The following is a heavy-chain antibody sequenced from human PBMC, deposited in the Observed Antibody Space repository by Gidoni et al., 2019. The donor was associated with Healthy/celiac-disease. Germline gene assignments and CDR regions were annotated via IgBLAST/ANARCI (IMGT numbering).Heavy chain of an antibody. Sequence: QVQLQESGPGLVKPSETLSLTCAVSGYSISSGYYWGWIRQPPGKGLEWIGSIYHSGSTYYNPSLKSRVTISVDTSKNQFSLKLSSVTAADTAVYYCARELSGSSWTRGVNWFDPWGQGTLVTVSS. CDR2: IYHSGST. J-gene: IGHJ5*02. CDR1: GYSISSGYY. CDR3: ARELSGSSWTRGVNWFDP. D-gene: IGHD6-13*01. V-gene: IGHV4-38-2*02.